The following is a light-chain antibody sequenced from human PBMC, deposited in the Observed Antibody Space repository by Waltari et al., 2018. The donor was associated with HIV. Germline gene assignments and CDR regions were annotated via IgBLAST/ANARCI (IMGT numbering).Light chain of an antibody. V-gene: IGKV1-39*01. CDR2: GAF. Sequence: DIQMTQSPSSLSASVGDRATITCRASQSISTYLNWYQQKPGEAPKLLIYGAFSLQSGVPSGFSGSGSGTDFTLTITSLQPEDFATYYCQQSYRIPLTFGGGTKVEL. CDR3: QQSYRIPLT. CDR1: QSISTY. J-gene: IGKJ4*01.